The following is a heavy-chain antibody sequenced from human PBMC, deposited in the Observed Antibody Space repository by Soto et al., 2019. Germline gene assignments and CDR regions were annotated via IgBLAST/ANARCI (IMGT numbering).Heavy chain of an antibody. CDR3: ARDEGRGYSYGYIGSDY. D-gene: IGHD5-18*01. CDR1: GYTFTSYG. Sequence: QVQLVQSGAEVKKPGASVKVSCKASGYTFTSYGISWVRQAPGQGLEWMGWISAYNGNTNYAQKLQGRVTMTTDTSTSTAYRELRSLRSDDTAVYYCARDEGRGYSYGYIGSDYWGQGTLVTVSS. V-gene: IGHV1-18*01. CDR2: ISAYNGNT. J-gene: IGHJ4*02.